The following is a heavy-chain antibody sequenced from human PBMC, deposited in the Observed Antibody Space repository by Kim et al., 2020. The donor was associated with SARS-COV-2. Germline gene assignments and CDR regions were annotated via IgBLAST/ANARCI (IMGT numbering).Heavy chain of an antibody. J-gene: IGHJ4*02. CDR2: S. D-gene: IGHD5-12*01. V-gene: IGHV1-46*01. CDR3: ARDEGYDLHLAV. Sequence: SISAQKFQDRVTMTRDTSTGTVYMELSRLRSEDTSVYYCARDEGYDLHLAVWGQGTLVTVSS.